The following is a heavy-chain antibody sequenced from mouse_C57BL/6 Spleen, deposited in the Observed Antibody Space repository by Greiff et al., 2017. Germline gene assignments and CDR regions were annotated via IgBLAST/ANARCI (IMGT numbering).Heavy chain of an antibody. CDR3: ARHYGSSFYYIDY. J-gene: IGHJ2*02. V-gene: IGHV5-6*02. CDR2: ISGGGSYT. Sequence: EVMLVESGGDLVKPGGSLKLSCAASGFTFSSYGMSWVRQTPDKSLEWVATISGGGSYTYYPDSVKGRFTISRDNSKNTLYLQMSSLKSEDTAMYYCARHYGSSFYYIDYWGQGTSLTVSS. CDR1: GFTFSSYG. D-gene: IGHD1-1*01.